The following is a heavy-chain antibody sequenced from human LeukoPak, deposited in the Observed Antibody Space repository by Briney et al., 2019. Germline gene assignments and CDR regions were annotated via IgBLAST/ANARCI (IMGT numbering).Heavy chain of an antibody. CDR1: GGSISSGGYY. D-gene: IGHD2-21*01. V-gene: IGHV4-31*03. CDR2: IYYSGST. Sequence: PSETLSLTCTVSGGSISSGGYYWSWIRQHPGKGLEWIGYIYYSGSTYYNPSLKSRVTISEDTSKNQFSLKLSSVTAADTAVYYCAREDPIVYYFDYWGQGTLVTVSS. J-gene: IGHJ4*02. CDR3: AREDPIVYYFDY.